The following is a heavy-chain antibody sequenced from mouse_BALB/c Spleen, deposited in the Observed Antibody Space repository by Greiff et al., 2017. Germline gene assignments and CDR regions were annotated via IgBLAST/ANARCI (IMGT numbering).Heavy chain of an antibody. J-gene: IGHJ2*01. V-gene: IGHV1-7*01. CDR3: AREYYGYAFDY. CDR1: GYTFTSYW. Sequence: QVQLQQSGAELAKPGASVKMSCKASGYTFTSYWMHWVKQRPGQGLEWIGYINPSTGYTEYNQKFKDKATLTADKSSSTAYMQLSSLTSEDSAVYYCAREYYGYAFDYWGQGTTLTVSS. D-gene: IGHD2-2*01. CDR2: INPSTGYT.